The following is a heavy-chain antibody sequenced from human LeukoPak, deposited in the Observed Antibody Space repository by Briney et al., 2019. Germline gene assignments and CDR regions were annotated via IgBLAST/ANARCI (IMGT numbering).Heavy chain of an antibody. Sequence: GASVKVSCKASGYTFTGYYMHWVRQAPGQGLEWMGWISAYNGNTNYAQKLQGRVTMTTDTSTSTAYMELRSLRSDDTAVYYCARDRPYMDVWGKGTTVTVSS. CDR1: GYTFTGYY. V-gene: IGHV1-18*04. J-gene: IGHJ6*03. CDR3: ARDRPYMDV. CDR2: ISAYNGNT.